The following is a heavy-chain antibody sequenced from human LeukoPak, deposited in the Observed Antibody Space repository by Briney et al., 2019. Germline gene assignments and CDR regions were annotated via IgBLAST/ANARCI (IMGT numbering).Heavy chain of an antibody. Sequence: SGGSLRLSCAASGFTFSSYGMHWVRQAPGKGLEWVAVISYDGSNKYYADSVKGRFTISRDNSKNTLYLQMNSLRAEDTAVYYCASGAGGYWGQGTLVTVSS. D-gene: IGHD3-10*01. CDR3: ASGAGGY. CDR1: GFTFSSYG. CDR2: ISYDGSNK. J-gene: IGHJ4*02. V-gene: IGHV3-30*03.